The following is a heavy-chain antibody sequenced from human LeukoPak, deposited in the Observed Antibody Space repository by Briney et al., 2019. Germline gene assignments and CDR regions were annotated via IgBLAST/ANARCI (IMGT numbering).Heavy chain of an antibody. D-gene: IGHD3-16*01. CDR2: IIPIFGTA. CDR1: GGTFSSYA. Sequence: GASVNVSCTASGGTFSSYAISWVRQAPGQGLEWMVGIIPIFGTANYAQNFQGRVTITTNESTSTAYMELSSLRSEDTAVYYCARGRRWDLWYWGQGTLVTVSS. J-gene: IGHJ4*02. V-gene: IGHV1-69*05. CDR3: ARGRRWDLWY.